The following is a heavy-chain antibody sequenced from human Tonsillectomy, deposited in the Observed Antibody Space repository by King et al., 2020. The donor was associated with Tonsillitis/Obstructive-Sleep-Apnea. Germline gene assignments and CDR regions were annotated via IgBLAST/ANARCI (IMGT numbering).Heavy chain of an antibody. Sequence: QLVKSGAEVKKPGASVKVSCKASGYTFTTYYIHWVRQAPGQGLEWMGIINPGTDSINYAQKFQGRITMTRDTSTNTVYMELIRLRSEDAAVYYCARSYYWYMDVRGKGTTVTVSS. CDR1: GYTFTTYY. J-gene: IGHJ6*03. CDR2: INPGTDSI. CDR3: ARSYYWYMDV. V-gene: IGHV1-46*01.